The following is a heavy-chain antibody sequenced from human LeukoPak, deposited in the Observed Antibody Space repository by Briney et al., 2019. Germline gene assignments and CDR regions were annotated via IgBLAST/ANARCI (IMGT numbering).Heavy chain of an antibody. D-gene: IGHD3-22*01. CDR1: GYTFTSYG. V-gene: IGHV1-18*01. J-gene: IGHJ4*02. CDR2: ISAYNGNT. Sequence: ASVKVSCKASGYTFTSYGISWVRQAPGQGLEWMGWISAYNGNTNYAQKLQGSVTMTTDTSTSTAYMELRSLRSDDTAVYYCARDLSKNYYDSSGYFQGYWGQGTLVTVSS. CDR3: ARDLSKNYYDSSGYFQGY.